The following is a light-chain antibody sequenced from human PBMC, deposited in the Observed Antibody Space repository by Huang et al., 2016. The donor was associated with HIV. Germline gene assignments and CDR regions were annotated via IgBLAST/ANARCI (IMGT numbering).Light chain of an antibody. CDR3: HQYYDTPQT. CDR1: QSVLKTSTNNNS. V-gene: IGKV4-1*01. Sequence: DIVVTQSPDSLALSRGGRAAINCTASQSVLKTSTNNNSLSCYQLKPGQPPKLLIYWASTRESGVPDRFSGSGSGTHFTLTIASLQAEDVAVYYCHQYYDTPQTFGQGTKVEVK. J-gene: IGKJ1*01. CDR2: WAS.